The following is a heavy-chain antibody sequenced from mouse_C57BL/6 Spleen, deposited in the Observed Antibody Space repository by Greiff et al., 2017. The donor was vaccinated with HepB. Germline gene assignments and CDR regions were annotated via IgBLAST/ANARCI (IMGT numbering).Heavy chain of an antibody. CDR3: ARHDSNAYYAMDY. V-gene: IGHV5-12*01. J-gene: IGHJ4*01. D-gene: IGHD2-5*01. Sequence: EVKLMESGGGLVQPGGSLKLSCAASGFTFSDYYMYWVRQTPEKRLEWVAYISNGGGSPYYPDTVKGRFTISRDNAKNTLYLQRSRLKSEDTAMYYCARHDSNAYYAMDYWGQGTSVTVSS. CDR1: GFTFSDYY. CDR2: ISNGGGSP.